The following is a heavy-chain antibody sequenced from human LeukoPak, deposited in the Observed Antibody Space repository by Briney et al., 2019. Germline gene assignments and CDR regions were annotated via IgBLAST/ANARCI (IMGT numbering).Heavy chain of an antibody. J-gene: IGHJ5*02. D-gene: IGHD1-1*01. V-gene: IGHV4-4*07. CDR2: TYIDGRI. Sequence: PSETLSLTCTVSGGSISSYAWSWIRQPAGKGLEWIGRTYIDGRINYNPSLKSRVTMSLDTSKNQFSLKLSSVTSADTAVYYCATTLGYGWFYPWGQGTLVTVSS. CDR1: GGSISSYA. CDR3: ATTLGYGWFYP.